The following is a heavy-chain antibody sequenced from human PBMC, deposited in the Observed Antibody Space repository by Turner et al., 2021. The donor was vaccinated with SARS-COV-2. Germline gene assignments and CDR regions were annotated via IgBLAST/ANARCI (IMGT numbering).Heavy chain of an antibody. CDR1: GFTVSRNY. D-gene: IGHD6-13*01. CDR3: AREAAAGNFHGWFDP. J-gene: IGHJ5*02. CDR2: IYSGGST. V-gene: IGHV3-66*01. Sequence: EVRLVESGGGLVQPGGSLRLSWPASGFTVSRNYIGWVRQAPGKGLEWGSVIYSGGSTYYADTVKGRFTITRDNSKNTLYLQMNSLRVEDTAVYSCAREAAAGNFHGWFDPWGQGTLVTVSS.